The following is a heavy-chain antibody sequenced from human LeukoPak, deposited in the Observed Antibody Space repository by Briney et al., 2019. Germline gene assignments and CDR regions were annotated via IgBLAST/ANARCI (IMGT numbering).Heavy chain of an antibody. V-gene: IGHV5-51*01. CDR3: ASRGYSSGWGYYMDV. Sequence: GESLKISCKGSGYSFTSYWIGWVRQMPGKGLEWMGIIYPGDSDTRYSPSFQAQVTISADKSISTAYLQWSSLKASDTAMYYCASRGYSSGWGYYMDVWGKGTTVTVSS. CDR2: IYPGDSDT. D-gene: IGHD6-19*01. CDR1: GYSFTSYW. J-gene: IGHJ6*03.